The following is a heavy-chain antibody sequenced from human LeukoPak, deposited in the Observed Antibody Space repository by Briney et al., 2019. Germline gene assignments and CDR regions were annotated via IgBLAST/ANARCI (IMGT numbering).Heavy chain of an antibody. J-gene: IGHJ4*02. CDR1: GGSISSGSYY. Sequence: SETLSLTCTVSGGSISSGSYYWSWIRQPAGKGLEWIGRIYTSGSTNYNPSLKSRVTITVDTSKNQFSLKLSSVTAADTAVYYCAGNYYGSGSYYSEDRYWGQGTLVTVSS. CDR2: IYTSGST. CDR3: AGNYYGSGSYYSEDRY. V-gene: IGHV4-61*02. D-gene: IGHD3-10*01.